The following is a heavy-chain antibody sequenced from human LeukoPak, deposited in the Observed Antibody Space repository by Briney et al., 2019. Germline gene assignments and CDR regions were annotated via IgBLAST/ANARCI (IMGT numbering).Heavy chain of an antibody. CDR1: GGSISSSRYY. Sequence: SETLSLTCTVSGGSISSSRYYWSWIRQPPGKGLEWIGYIYYSGSTNYNPSLKSRVTLSVGTSKNQFSLELRSVTAADTAVYYCAREVADGYNQRYFDYWGQGTLVTVSS. V-gene: IGHV4-61*01. J-gene: IGHJ4*02. D-gene: IGHD5-24*01. CDR2: IYYSGST. CDR3: AREVADGYNQRYFDY.